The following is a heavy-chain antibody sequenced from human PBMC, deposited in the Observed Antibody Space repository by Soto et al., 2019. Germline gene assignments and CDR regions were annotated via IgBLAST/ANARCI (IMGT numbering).Heavy chain of an antibody. CDR2: IYPGDSDT. J-gene: IGHJ4*02. D-gene: IGHD3-16*01. CDR3: ARQLYDYLEH. Sequence: GESLKISCKGSGYTFTNYWIALLRQSPWKGLEWMGIIYPGDSDTRYSPSFKGQVTISTDKSINTAYLQWSSLKASDTAIYYCARQLYDYLEHWGQGTLVTVSS. CDR1: GYTFTNYW. V-gene: IGHV5-51*01.